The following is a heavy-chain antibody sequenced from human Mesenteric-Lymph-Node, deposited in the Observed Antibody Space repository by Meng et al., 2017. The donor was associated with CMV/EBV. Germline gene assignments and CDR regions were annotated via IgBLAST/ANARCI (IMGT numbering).Heavy chain of an antibody. D-gene: IGHD5-18*01. V-gene: IGHV3-23*01. CDR3: ARGPLTAYDY. J-gene: IGHJ4*02. CDR2: ISGNGAST. CDR1: GFTFIDSYT. Sequence: GESLKISCAISGFTFIDSYTMNWVRQAPGKGLEWVSGISGNGASTYYADSVKGRFTTSRDNAKNSLYLQMNSLRAEDTAVYYCARGPLTAYDYWGQGTLVTVSS.